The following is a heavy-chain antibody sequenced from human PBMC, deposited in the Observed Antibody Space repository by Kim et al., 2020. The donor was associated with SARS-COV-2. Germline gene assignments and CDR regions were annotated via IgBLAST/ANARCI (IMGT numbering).Heavy chain of an antibody. CDR3: VKEAAVSTVVVDYYFDY. CDR2: VSYEGRNT. V-gene: IGHV3-30*18. J-gene: IGHJ4*02. Sequence: GGSLRLSCVASGFTFSNYGMHWVRQAPGKGLEWVGIVSYEGRNTYYAGSVKGRFTTFRDNSKNTLYLQMNSLSTEDTALYYCVKEAAVSTVVVDYYFDYWGQGTLVTVSS. CDR1: GFTFSNYG. D-gene: IGHD2-15*01.